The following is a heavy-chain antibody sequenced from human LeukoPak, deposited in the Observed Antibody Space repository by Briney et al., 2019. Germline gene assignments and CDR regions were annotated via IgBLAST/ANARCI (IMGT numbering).Heavy chain of an antibody. CDR3: VRDDSSGFTRGRYYFDF. V-gene: IGHV3-48*04. Sequence: PGGSLRLSCAGSAFTFSRYSMNWVRQAPGKGLEWVSYISSTSSATYYTDSVKGRFTISRDNAKNSLHLQMNSLRAEDTAVYYCVRDDSSGFTRGRYYFDFWGQGILVTVSS. J-gene: IGHJ4*02. CDR2: ISSTSSAT. D-gene: IGHD3-22*01. CDR1: AFTFSRYS.